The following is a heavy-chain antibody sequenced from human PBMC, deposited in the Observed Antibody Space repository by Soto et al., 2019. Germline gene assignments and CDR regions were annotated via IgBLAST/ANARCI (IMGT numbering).Heavy chain of an antibody. CDR1: GGSISSSSYY. CDR2: IYYSGST. CDR3: ARHDGHSGSRIGD. D-gene: IGHD1-26*01. V-gene: IGHV4-39*01. J-gene: IGHJ4*02. Sequence: SETLSLTCTVSGGSISSSSYYWGWIRQPPGKGLEWIGSIYYSGSTYYNPSLKSRVTISVDTSKNQFSLKLSSVTAADTAVYYWARHDGHSGSRIGDWGKGTLVTVAS.